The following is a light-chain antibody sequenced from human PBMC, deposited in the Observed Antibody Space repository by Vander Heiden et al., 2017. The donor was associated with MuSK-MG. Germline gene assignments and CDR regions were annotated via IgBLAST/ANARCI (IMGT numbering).Light chain of an antibody. V-gene: IGLV2-11*01. CDR1: SRDVGGYNY. Sequence: QSALTQPRSVSGSPGQSVTISCTGTSRDVGGYNYVSWYQQHPGKAPKLMIYDVTKRPSGVPDRFSGSKSGNTASLTISGLQAEDEADYSCCSYAGSYTLYVFGTGTKVTVL. J-gene: IGLJ1*01. CDR2: DVT. CDR3: CSYAGSYTLYV.